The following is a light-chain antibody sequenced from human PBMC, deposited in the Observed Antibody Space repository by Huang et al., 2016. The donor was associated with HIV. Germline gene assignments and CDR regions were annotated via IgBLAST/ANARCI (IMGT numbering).Light chain of an antibody. J-gene: IGKJ1*01. Sequence: DIQLTQSPSSLSASVGDRVTITCRASQNINSVLNWYKQTPGKAPNLLIYAASSLQSGVPASFSGSGSGTDFTLTISGRQPVDLGTYYCQQSYNTSWTFGQGTTVEIK. CDR1: QNINSV. V-gene: IGKV1-39*01. CDR3: QQSYNTSWT. CDR2: AAS.